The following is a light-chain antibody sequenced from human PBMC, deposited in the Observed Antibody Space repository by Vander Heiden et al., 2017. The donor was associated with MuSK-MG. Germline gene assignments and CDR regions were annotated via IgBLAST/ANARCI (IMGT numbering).Light chain of an antibody. CDR1: QGISSY. Sequence: AIRRTKSPSSFSSSTGDRVTITCRASQGISSYLAWYQQKPWKAPKLLIYAASTLQSGVPSRFSGSGSGTDFTLTISCLQSEDFATYYCQQDDSYPLTFGGGTKVEIK. V-gene: IGKV1-8*01. CDR2: AAS. CDR3: QQDDSYPLT. J-gene: IGKJ4*01.